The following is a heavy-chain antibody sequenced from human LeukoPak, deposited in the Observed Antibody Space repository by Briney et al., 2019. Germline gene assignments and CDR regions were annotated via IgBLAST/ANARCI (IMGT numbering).Heavy chain of an antibody. V-gene: IGHV3-23*01. CDR1: GFTFTSYA. CDR2: ISGSGGST. J-gene: IGHJ4*02. CDR3: AKDPRVGSRVATPCH. D-gene: IGHD5-24*01. Sequence: PGGSLRLSCAASGFTFTSYAMSWVRQAPGKGLEWVSAISGSGGSTYYADSVKGRFTISRDNSKSTLFLQMNSLRAEDTAVYYCAKDPRVGSRVATPCHWGRGTLVIVSS.